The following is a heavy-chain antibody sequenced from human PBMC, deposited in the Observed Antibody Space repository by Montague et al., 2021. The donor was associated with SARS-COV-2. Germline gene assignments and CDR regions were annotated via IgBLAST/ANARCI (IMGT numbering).Heavy chain of an antibody. CDR1: GGSISSSSYY. CDR3: SRGDFGVVIIPYYYYYMDV. CDR2: IHYSGST. V-gene: IGHV4-39*01. Sequence: SETLSLTCTVSGGSISSSSYYWGWIRQPPGKGLEWIGSIHYSGSTYYKPSLKSRVTISVDTSKNQFSPKLNSVTAADTAVYFCSRGDFGVVIIPYYYYYMDVWGKGTTVTVSS. D-gene: IGHD3-3*01. J-gene: IGHJ6*03.